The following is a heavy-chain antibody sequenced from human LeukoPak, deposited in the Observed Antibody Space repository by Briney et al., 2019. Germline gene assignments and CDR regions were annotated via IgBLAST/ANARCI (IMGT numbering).Heavy chain of an antibody. J-gene: IGHJ4*02. CDR2: IGPRNSAA. V-gene: IGHV1-2*02. Sequence: PRASMKVSCKSSGFTFTGHYIHWVRQAPGQGLEWMGYIGPRNSAASYAEKFQGRVTMTGDTSLSTAYMELSRLTSDDTAVYYCAREGSDQLSKDFDYWGQGTLVTVSS. D-gene: IGHD2-2*01. CDR1: GFTFTGHY. CDR3: AREGSDQLSKDFDY.